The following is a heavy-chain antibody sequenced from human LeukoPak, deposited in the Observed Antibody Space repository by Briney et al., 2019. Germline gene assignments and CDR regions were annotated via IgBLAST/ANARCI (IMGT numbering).Heavy chain of an antibody. J-gene: IGHJ6*02. D-gene: IGHD4-17*01. Sequence: PGGPLRLSCAASGLTVSSNYMSWVRQAPGKGLEGGSVIYRGGSTYYADSVKGRFTISRDNSKTTLYLQMNSLRAEDTAVYYCARDTRTPNDYGDYGGDSLPHLSPYYYYGMDVWGQGTTVTVSS. CDR1: GLTVSSNY. CDR3: ARDTRTPNDYGDYGGDSLPHLSPYYYYGMDV. V-gene: IGHV3-53*01. CDR2: IYRGGST.